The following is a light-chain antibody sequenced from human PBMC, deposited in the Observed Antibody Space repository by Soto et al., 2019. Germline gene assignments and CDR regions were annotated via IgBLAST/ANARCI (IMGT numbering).Light chain of an antibody. Sequence: PWEIAPLSFRASQSVVSDLAWYPQKPGQAPRLVIYDIFTRATGVPTRISGSGSGTEFTLTISSLEPEDFGVYYCQHRSIWLVSFCQGTRLAIK. CDR2: DIF. CDR3: QHRSIWLVS. CDR1: QSVVSD. J-gene: IGKJ5*01. V-gene: IGKV3-11*01.